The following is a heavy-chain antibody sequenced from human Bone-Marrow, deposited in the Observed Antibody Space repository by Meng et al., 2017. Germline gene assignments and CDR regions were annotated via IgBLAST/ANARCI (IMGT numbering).Heavy chain of an antibody. CDR2: INHSGST. V-gene: IGHV4-34*01. CDR1: GGSFSDYC. CDR3: ARGPTTMAHDFDY. D-gene: IGHD4-11*01. Sequence: QVQLQQWGARLLKPSETLSLTCVVSGGSFSDYCWSWIRQPPGKGLEWIGEINHSGSTNYNPSLERRATISVDTSQNNLSLKLSSVTAADSAVYYCARGPTTMAHDFDYWGQGTPVTVS. J-gene: IGHJ4*02.